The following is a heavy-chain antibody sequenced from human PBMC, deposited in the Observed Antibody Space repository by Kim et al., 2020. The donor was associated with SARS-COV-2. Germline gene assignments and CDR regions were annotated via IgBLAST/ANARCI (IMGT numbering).Heavy chain of an antibody. CDR2: ISYDGSNK. Sequence: GGSLRLSCAASGFTFSSYGMHWVRQAPGKGLEWVAVISYDGSNKYYADSVKGRFTISRDNSKNTLYLQMNSLRAEDTAVYYCAKRGSPLLWFGELPGFDYWGQGTLVTVSS. D-gene: IGHD3-10*01. CDR3: AKRGSPLLWFGELPGFDY. V-gene: IGHV3-30*18. J-gene: IGHJ4*02. CDR1: GFTFSSYG.